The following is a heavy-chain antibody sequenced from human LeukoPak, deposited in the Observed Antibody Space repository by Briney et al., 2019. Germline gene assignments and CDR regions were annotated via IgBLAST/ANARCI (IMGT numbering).Heavy chain of an antibody. D-gene: IGHD5-18*01. Sequence: SETLSLTCTVSSGSISYYYWSWIRQPAGKGLEWIGRIYTSGSTNYNPSLKSRVTISVDTSKNQFSLKLSSVTAADTAVYYCARRGDSYGVFDYWGQGILVTVSS. V-gene: IGHV4-4*07. CDR3: ARRGDSYGVFDY. CDR1: SGSISYYY. CDR2: IYTSGST. J-gene: IGHJ4*02.